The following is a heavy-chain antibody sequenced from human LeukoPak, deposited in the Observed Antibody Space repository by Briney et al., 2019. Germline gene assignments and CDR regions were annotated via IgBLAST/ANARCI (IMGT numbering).Heavy chain of an antibody. CDR3: ATYLRSGPFDI. CDR2: IGVTGGNT. V-gene: IGHV3-23*01. D-gene: IGHD3-3*01. J-gene: IGHJ3*02. Sequence: GGSLRLSCAASGFTFSSYAMSWVRQAPGKGLEWVSTIGVTGGNTYYADSVKGRFTISRDNSKNTLYLHLNSLRAEDTAIYYCATYLRSGPFDIWGQGTVVTVSS. CDR1: GFTFSSYA.